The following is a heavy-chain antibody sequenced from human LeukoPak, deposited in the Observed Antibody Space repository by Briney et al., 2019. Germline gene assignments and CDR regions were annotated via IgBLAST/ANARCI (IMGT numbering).Heavy chain of an antibody. CDR1: GFTFSSYS. D-gene: IGHD2-21*01. CDR3: ARAIGVVDCGTQTCYPYHFDK. V-gene: IGHV3-66*01. J-gene: IGHJ4*02. CDR2: LSNTENS. Sequence: GGSLRLSCAASGFTFSSYSMIWVRQAPGKGLEWVSLLSNTENSFYADSVKGRFTLSRDISNNTLYLHMHSLRGEDTAVYFCARAIGVVDCGTQTCYPYHFDKWGRGTLVTVSS.